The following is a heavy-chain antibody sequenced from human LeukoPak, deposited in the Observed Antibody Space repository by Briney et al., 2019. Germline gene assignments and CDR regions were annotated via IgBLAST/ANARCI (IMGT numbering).Heavy chain of an antibody. Sequence: PGGSLRLSCTASGFTFGDYAMSWFRQAPGKGLEWVGFIRSKAYGGTTEYAASVKGRFAISRDDSKSIAYLQMNSLRAEDTAVYYCARASDESGPDYGDWFDPWGQGTLVTVSS. CDR2: IRSKAYGGTT. CDR1: GFTFGDYA. D-gene: IGHD4-17*01. V-gene: IGHV3-49*03. J-gene: IGHJ5*02. CDR3: ARASDESGPDYGDWFDP.